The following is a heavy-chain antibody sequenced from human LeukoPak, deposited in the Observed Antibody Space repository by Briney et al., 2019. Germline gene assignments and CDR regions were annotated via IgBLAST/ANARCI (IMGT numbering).Heavy chain of an antibody. J-gene: IGHJ4*02. Sequence: ASVKVSCKASGYTFTSYGISWVRQAPGQGLEWMGWINPNSGGTNYAQKFYARVTMTRDTSISTAYMELSRLRSDDTAVFYCARSPDILTGENFDYWGQGTLVTVSS. D-gene: IGHD3-9*01. CDR2: INPNSGGT. CDR3: ARSPDILTGENFDY. V-gene: IGHV1-2*02. CDR1: GYTFTSYG.